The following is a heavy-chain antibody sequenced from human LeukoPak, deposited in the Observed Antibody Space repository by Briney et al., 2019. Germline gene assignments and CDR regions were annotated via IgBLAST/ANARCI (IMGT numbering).Heavy chain of an antibody. CDR3: ARSAAGTADFDY. V-gene: IGHV4-61*02. CDR2: ISTSGST. CDR1: VASIRIVSYY. D-gene: IGHD1-1*01. Sequence: PSETRSLTSTVPVASIRIVSYYGSWIRRPAGRRLKWIGRISTSGSTNYNPSLKSRLTISVDTSKNQFSLKVDSVTAADTAGYYCARSAAGTADFDYWGQGTLVTVYS. J-gene: IGHJ4*02.